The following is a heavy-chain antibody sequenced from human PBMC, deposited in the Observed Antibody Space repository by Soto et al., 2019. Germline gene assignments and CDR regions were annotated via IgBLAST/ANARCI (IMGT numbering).Heavy chain of an antibody. CDR3: VKQAHGLDGVAFDY. CDR1: GFIFSEST. Sequence: GGSLRLSCSASGFIFSESTIYWVRQVPGKGLEAISAISTSGRSTYYADSVKDRFTISRDNSKNTLFLQMGSLRPEDTAIYYCVKQAHGLDGVAFDYWGQGTQVTVSS. J-gene: IGHJ4*02. V-gene: IGHV3-64D*06. CDR2: ISTSGRST. D-gene: IGHD2-15*01.